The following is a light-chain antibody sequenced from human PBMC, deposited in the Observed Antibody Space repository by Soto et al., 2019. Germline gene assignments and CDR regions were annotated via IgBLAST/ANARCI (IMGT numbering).Light chain of an antibody. CDR3: QQYSNSPRT. J-gene: IGKJ1*01. CDR1: QSVTSNY. Sequence: DIVLTQSPGTLSLSPGESAALSCRASQSVTSNYLAWYRQKRGQAPRLLIYGISSRAAGIPDRFSGSGSGTDFTLTITRLEPEDSAVYYCQQYSNSPRTFGQGTRVEI. V-gene: IGKV3-20*01. CDR2: GIS.